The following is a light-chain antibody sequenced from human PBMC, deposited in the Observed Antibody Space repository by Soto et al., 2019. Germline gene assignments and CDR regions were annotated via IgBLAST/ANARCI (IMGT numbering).Light chain of an antibody. CDR1: QNIGNR. Sequence: EMDMTQSPATLSVSPGEGATLSCRAAQNIGNRLGWYQQRPGQAPRLLIYGASNRATGIPARFSGSESGTEFTLTISSLQPEDSATYYCQYLGAFGQGTKLEIK. CDR3: QYLGA. CDR2: GAS. V-gene: IGKV3-15*01. J-gene: IGKJ2*01.